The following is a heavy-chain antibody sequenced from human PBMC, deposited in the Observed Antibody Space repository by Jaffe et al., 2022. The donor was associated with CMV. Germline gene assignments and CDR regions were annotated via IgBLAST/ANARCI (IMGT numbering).Heavy chain of an antibody. V-gene: IGHV3-33*01. CDR2: KWYDGGAE. CDR1: GFSLRSYG. J-gene: IGHJ4*02. CDR3: ARDSRGYCDSDCFFEY. D-gene: IGHD2-21*02. Sequence: QVQLVESGGGVVQPGRSLRLSCAASGFSLRSYGIHWVRQAPGKGLEWVAVKWYDGGAEEYADSVKGRFAMSRDNSKNTLYLQMNSLRVEDTAVYYCARDSRGYCDSDCFFEYWGQGTLVTVSS.